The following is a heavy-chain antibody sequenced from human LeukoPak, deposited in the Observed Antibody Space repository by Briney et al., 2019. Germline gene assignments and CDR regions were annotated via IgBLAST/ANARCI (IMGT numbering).Heavy chain of an antibody. CDR2: IIPIFGTA. V-gene: IGHV1-69*01. J-gene: IGHJ4*02. D-gene: IGHD5-18*01. Sequence: GSSVKVSCKASGGTFSSYAISWVRQAPGQGLEWMGGIIPIFGTANYAQKFQGRVTITADESTSTAYMELSSLRSEDTAVYYCAGSFVDTAMVTGIDYWGQGTLVTVSS. CDR3: AGSFVDTAMVTGIDY. CDR1: GGTFSSYA.